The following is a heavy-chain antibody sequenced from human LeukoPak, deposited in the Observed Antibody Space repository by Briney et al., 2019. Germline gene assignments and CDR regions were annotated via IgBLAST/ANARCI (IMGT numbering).Heavy chain of an antibody. CDR3: ARVHGYSGYPVDY. CDR1: GGSFSGYY. D-gene: IGHD5-12*01. J-gene: IGHJ4*02. CDR2: INHSGST. V-gene: IGHV4-34*01. Sequence: SEALSLTCAVYGGSFSGYYWGWIRQPPGKGLEWIGEINHSGSTNYNPSLKSRVTISVDTSKNQFSLKLSSVTAADTAVYYCARVHGYSGYPVDYWGQGTLVTVSS.